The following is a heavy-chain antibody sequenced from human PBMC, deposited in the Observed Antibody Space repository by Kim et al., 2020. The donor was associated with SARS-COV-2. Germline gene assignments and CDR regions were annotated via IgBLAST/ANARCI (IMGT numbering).Heavy chain of an antibody. Sequence: GGSLRLSCAASGFTFSNFWMTWVRQAPGKGLEWVANIEHDGIDKYYVDSVKGRFTISRDNAKNSVYLQMNTLRDEDTAVYYCASALGATTGSWGQGTLVTVSS. J-gene: IGHJ5*02. CDR3: ASALGATTGS. CDR2: IEHDGIDK. V-gene: IGHV3-7*01. CDR1: GFTFSNFW. D-gene: IGHD1-26*01.